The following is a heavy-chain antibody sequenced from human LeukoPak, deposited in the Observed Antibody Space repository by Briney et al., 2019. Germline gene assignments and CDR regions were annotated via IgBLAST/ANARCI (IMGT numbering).Heavy chain of an antibody. D-gene: IGHD3-10*01. V-gene: IGHV3-30*18. Sequence: GGSLRLSCAASGFTFSSYGMHWVRQAPGKGLEWVAVISYDGSNKYYADSVKGRFTISRDNSKNTLYLQMNSLRAEDTAVYYCAKDERSGSGSYYYYYGMDVWGQGTTVTVSS. J-gene: IGHJ6*02. CDR1: GFTFSSYG. CDR3: AKDERSGSGSYYYYYGMDV. CDR2: ISYDGSNK.